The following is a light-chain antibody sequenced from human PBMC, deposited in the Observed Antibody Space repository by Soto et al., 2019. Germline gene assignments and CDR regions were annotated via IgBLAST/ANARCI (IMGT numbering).Light chain of an antibody. CDR2: GAS. J-gene: IGKJ4*01. CDR1: QSVSSN. CDR3: QQYNNWLST. V-gene: IGKV3-15*01. Sequence: EIVMTQSPATLSVSPGERATLSYSASQSVSSNLAWYQQKPGQAPRLLIYGASTRATGIPARFSGSGSGIEFTLTISSLQSEDFAVYYCQQYNNWLSTFGGGTKVEIK.